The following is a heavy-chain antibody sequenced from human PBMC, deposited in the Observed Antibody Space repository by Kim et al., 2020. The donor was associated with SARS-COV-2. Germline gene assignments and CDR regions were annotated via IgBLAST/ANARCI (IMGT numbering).Heavy chain of an antibody. Sequence: ASVKVSCKASGYTFTSYAMHWVRQAPGQRLEWMGWINAGNGNTKYSQKFQGRVTITRDTSASTAYMELSSLRSEDTAVYYCARDPQKAVADPLRDYYYGMDVWGQGTTVTVYS. CDR2: INAGNGNT. J-gene: IGHJ6*02. D-gene: IGHD6-19*01. CDR1: GYTFTSYA. CDR3: ARDPQKAVADPLRDYYYGMDV. V-gene: IGHV1-3*01.